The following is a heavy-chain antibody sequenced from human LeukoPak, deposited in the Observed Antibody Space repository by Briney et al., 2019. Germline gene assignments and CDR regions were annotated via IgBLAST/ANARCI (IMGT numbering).Heavy chain of an antibody. Sequence: SETLSLTCTVSGGSISSGDYYWSWIRQPPGKGLEWIGYIYYSGSTYYNPSLKSRVTISVDTSKNQFSLKLSSVTAADTAVYYCASGIMITFGGVIAPGWFDPWGQGTLVTVSS. V-gene: IGHV4-30-4*01. D-gene: IGHD3-16*02. CDR2: IYYSGST. CDR1: GGSISSGDYY. CDR3: ASGIMITFGGVIAPGWFDP. J-gene: IGHJ5*02.